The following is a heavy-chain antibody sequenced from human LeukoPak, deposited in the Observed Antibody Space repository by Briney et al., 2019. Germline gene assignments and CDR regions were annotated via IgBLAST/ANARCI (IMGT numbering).Heavy chain of an antibody. CDR2: ISAYNGNT. CDR1: GYTFTSYG. CDR3: AKENYDVLTGYYQTNFDY. V-gene: IGHV1-18*01. J-gene: IGHJ4*02. D-gene: IGHD3-9*01. Sequence: PSASVKVSCKASGYTFTSYGISWVRQAPGQGLEWMGWISAYNGNTNYAQKFQGRVTMTRDTSISTAYMELSRLRSDDTAVYYCAKENYDVLTGYYQTNFDYWGQGTLVTVSS.